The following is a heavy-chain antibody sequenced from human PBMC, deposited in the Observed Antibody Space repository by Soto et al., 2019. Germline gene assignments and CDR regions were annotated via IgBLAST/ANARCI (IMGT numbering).Heavy chain of an antibody. CDR1: GGSISSYY. Sequence: TSETLSLTCTVSGGSISSYYWSWIRQPPGKGLEWIGYIYYSGSTNYNPSLKSRVTISVDTSKNQFSLKLSSVTAADTAVYYCARHSDGDYDYYFDYWGQGTLVTVSS. V-gene: IGHV4-59*08. J-gene: IGHJ4*02. CDR3: ARHSDGDYDYYFDY. CDR2: IYYSGST. D-gene: IGHD4-17*01.